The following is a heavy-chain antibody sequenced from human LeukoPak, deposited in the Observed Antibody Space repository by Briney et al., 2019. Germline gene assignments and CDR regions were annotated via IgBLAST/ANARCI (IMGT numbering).Heavy chain of an antibody. CDR1: GFTFSSYE. D-gene: IGHD4-17*01. CDR2: ISSSGSTI. J-gene: IGHJ6*03. CDR3: ARDHAPAGYGDYAPYYYYYYMDV. Sequence: GGSVRLSCAASGFTFSSYEMNWVRQAPGKGLEWVSYISSSGSTIYYADSVKGRFTISRDNAKNSLYLQMNSLRAEDTAVYYCARDHAPAGYGDYAPYYYYYYMDVWGKGTTVTVSS. V-gene: IGHV3-48*03.